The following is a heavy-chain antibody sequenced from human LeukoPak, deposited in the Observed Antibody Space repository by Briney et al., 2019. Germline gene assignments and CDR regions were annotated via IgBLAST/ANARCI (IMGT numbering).Heavy chain of an antibody. CDR2: INPSGGST. V-gene: IGHV1-46*01. Sequence: ASVKVSCKASGYTFTSYYMHWVRPAPGQGLEWMGIINPSGGSTSYAQKFQGRVTITRDTSASTAYMELSSLRSEDTAVYYCARVVYSSGIFDYWGQGTLLTVSS. D-gene: IGHD6-19*01. CDR1: GYTFTSYY. J-gene: IGHJ4*02. CDR3: ARVVYSSGIFDY.